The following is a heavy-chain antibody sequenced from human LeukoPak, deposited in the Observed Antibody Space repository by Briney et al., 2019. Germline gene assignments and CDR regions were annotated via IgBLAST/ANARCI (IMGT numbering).Heavy chain of an antibody. V-gene: IGHV3-30*18. D-gene: IGHD6-13*01. J-gene: IGHJ4*02. CDR2: LSYDGKDR. CDR3: AKDQTWAAASYYFDY. Sequence: GGSLRLSCAASTFTFSSYGMHWVRQAPGKGLEWVAVLSYDGKDRYYADSVKGRFTISRDNSKNTLYLQMNSLRTEDTAVYYCAKDQTWAAASYYFDYWGQGTLVAVSS. CDR1: TFTFSSYG.